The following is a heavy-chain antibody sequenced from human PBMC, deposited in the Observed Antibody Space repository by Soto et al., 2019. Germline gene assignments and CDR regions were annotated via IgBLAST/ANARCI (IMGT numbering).Heavy chain of an antibody. Sequence: PGGSLRLSCAASGFTFSTYAMSWVRQAPGKGLEWVSTITGSGSSTYYADSVKGRFTISRDNSKNTLSLQMNSLRAEDTAVYYYAKDLYGDYGGVDYWGQGTLVTVSS. CDR1: GFTFSTYA. CDR2: ITGSGSST. D-gene: IGHD4-17*01. CDR3: AKDLYGDYGGVDY. V-gene: IGHV3-23*01. J-gene: IGHJ4*02.